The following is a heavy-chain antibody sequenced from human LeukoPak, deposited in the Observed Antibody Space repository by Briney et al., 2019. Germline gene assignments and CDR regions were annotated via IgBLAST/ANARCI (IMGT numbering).Heavy chain of an antibody. CDR2: INGDGSCT. J-gene: IGHJ4*02. CDR3: ARDKSEHDSSGRGDY. CDR1: GFAFSSYW. Sequence: GGSLSLSCAASGFAFSSYWMHWVRQVPGKGLVWLSRINGDGSCTKYADSVKGRFTISRDNAQNTLFLQMNSLSAEDTAVYFYARDKSEHDSSGRGDYWGQGTLVTVSS. V-gene: IGHV3-74*03. D-gene: IGHD3-22*01.